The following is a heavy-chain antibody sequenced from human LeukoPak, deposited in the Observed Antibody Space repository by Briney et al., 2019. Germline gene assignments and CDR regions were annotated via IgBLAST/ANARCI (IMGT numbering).Heavy chain of an antibody. CDR1: GFTSGDYA. V-gene: IGHV3-49*04. J-gene: IGHJ3*02. CDR3: TRDWGYYDSSGYPRHVTDAFDI. D-gene: IGHD3-22*01. Sequence: PGRSLRLSCTASGFTSGDYAMSWVRQAPGKGLEWVGFIRSKAYGGTTEYAASVKGRFTISRDDSKSIAYLQMNSLKTEDTAVYYCTRDWGYYDSSGYPRHVTDAFDIWGQGTMVTVSS. CDR2: IRSKAYGGTT.